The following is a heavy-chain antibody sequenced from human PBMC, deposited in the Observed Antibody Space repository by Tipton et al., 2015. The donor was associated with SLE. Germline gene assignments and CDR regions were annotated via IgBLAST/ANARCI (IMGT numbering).Heavy chain of an antibody. CDR3: AREGTYGPESFNI. J-gene: IGHJ3*02. CDR1: GGSISGHY. D-gene: IGHD3-10*01. CDR2: INYSGST. V-gene: IGHV4-59*11. Sequence: TLSLTCTVSGGSISGHYWSWIRQPPGKGLEWIGYINYSGSTNYNPSLKSRVTISVDTSKNQFSLKLSSVTAADTAVYYCAREGTYGPESFNIWGQGTMVTVSS.